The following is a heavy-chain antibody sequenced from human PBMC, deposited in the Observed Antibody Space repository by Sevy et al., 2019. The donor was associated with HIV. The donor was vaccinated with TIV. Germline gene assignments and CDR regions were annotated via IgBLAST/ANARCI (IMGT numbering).Heavy chain of an antibody. CDR3: ARGPHYEASSYIGGNFDY. CDR1: GGSMKRSY. V-gene: IGHV4-59*01. Sequence: SETLSLTCTVTGGSMKRSYWSWIRQSPGKGLEWIGYVYYSGSTNYSPSLKARVTISIDTSKNQFSLSLSSVTAVDTAVYYCARGPHYEASSYIGGNFDYWGQGTRVTVSS. J-gene: IGHJ4*02. CDR2: VYYSGST. D-gene: IGHD3-16*01.